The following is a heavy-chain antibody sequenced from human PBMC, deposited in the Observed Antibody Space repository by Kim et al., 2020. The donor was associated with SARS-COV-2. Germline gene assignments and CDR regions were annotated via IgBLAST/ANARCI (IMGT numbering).Heavy chain of an antibody. V-gene: IGHV1-3*01. J-gene: IGHJ3*02. CDR2: INAGSGNT. CDR3: ARVGHYYGSGSYPYDAFDI. CDR1: GYTFTSYA. Sequence: ASVKVSCKASGYTFTSYAMHWVRQAPGQRLEWMGWINAGSGNTKYSQKFQGRVTITRDTSASTAYMELSSLRSEDTAVYYCARVGHYYGSGSYPYDAFDIWGQGTMVTVSS. D-gene: IGHD3-10*01.